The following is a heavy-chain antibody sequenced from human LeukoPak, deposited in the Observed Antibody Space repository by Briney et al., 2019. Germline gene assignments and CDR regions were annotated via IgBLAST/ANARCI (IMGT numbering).Heavy chain of an antibody. J-gene: IGHJ4*02. Sequence: SETLSLTCTVSGDSISSYYWSWIRQPAGKGLEWIGRIHPSGSTNYNPSLKSRVTLSVDTSKNQLSLRLSSVTAADTAVYYCARGPPPDFDYWGRETLVTVSS. V-gene: IGHV4-4*07. CDR2: IHPSGST. CDR3: ARGPPPDFDY. CDR1: GDSISSYY.